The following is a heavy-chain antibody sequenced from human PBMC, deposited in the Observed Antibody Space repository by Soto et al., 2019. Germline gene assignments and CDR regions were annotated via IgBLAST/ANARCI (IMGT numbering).Heavy chain of an antibody. D-gene: IGHD1-20*01. V-gene: IGHV4-34*01. CDR3: ARGEITILGGMDV. J-gene: IGHJ6*01. Sequence: QVQLQQSGAGLMKPSETLSLTCAVYGGSFSGYYWGWVRQPPGKGLEWIGEISHSGSSKYHPSFKSRVTISVDTSNNQFSLRVNSVTPADTAVYYCARGEITILGGMDVGGQGTTVTGSS. CDR1: GGSFSGYY. CDR2: ISHSGSS.